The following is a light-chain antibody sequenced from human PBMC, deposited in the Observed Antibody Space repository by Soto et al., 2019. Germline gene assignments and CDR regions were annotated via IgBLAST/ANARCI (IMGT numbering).Light chain of an antibody. Sequence: QAVVTQPPSVSGAPGQRVTISCTGSSSNVGAGYAVHWYQQLPETAPKLLIYGNSNRPSGVPDRFSASKSATSASLAITGLQAEDDADYYCQSYDSSLSGSVFGGGTKLTVL. J-gene: IGLJ2*01. CDR3: QSYDSSLSGSV. CDR2: GNS. V-gene: IGLV1-40*01. CDR1: SSNVGAGYA.